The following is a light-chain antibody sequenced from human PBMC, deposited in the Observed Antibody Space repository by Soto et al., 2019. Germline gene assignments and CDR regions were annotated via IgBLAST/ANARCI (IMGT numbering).Light chain of an antibody. CDR2: AAS. CDR1: EAIRIY. CDR3: QRYNSAPLT. J-gene: IGKJ4*01. V-gene: IGKV1-27*01. Sequence: DIQMTQSPSSLSASVGDRVTITCRASEAIRIYLACYQQKPGKVPELLIYAASTLQSGVPSRFSGSGSGTEFTLTISSLQPEDVATYYCQRYNSAPLTFGGGTKVEIK.